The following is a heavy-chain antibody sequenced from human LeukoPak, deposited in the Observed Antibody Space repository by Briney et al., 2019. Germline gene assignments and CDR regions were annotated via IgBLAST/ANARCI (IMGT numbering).Heavy chain of an antibody. J-gene: IGHJ4*02. D-gene: IGHD6-13*01. Sequence: PGGSLRLSCAVSGFTFRTYWMSWVRQAPGKGLEWVSAISGSGGSTYHADSVKGRFTISRDNSKNTLYLQMNSLRAEDTAVYYCAKDRVAAAGIDYWGQGTLVTVSS. V-gene: IGHV3-23*01. CDR2: ISGSGGST. CDR3: AKDRVAAAGIDY. CDR1: GFTFRTYW.